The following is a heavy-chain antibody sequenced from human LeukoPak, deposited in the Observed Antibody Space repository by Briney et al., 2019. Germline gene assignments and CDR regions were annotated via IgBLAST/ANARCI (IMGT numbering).Heavy chain of an antibody. Sequence: SETLSLTCTVSGGSISSGDYYWGWIRQPPGKGLEWIGSIYHSGSTYYNPSLKSRVTISVDTSKNQFSLKLSSVTAADTAVYYCARVFISYDSSGYGGVADYWGQGTLVTVSS. CDR3: ARVFISYDSSGYGGVADY. CDR2: IYHSGST. CDR1: GGSISSGDYY. V-gene: IGHV4-39*07. J-gene: IGHJ4*02. D-gene: IGHD3-22*01.